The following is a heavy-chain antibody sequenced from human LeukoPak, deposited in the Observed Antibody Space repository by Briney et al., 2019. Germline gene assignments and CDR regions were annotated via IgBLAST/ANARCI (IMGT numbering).Heavy chain of an antibody. D-gene: IGHD5-24*01. Sequence: PSETLSLTCNVSGDSLTSHFWSWIRQTPGKGLEWIGYVFHSGTTNYSPSLKSRVTISLDTSKKQFYLRLASVTAADTALYYCARRMATVTDAFDIWGQGTMVSVSS. CDR1: GDSLTSHF. V-gene: IGHV4-59*08. CDR3: ARRMATVTDAFDI. J-gene: IGHJ3*02. CDR2: VFHSGTT.